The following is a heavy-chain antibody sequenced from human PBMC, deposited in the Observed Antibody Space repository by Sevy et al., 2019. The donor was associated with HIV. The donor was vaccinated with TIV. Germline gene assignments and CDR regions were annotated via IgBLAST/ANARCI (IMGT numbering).Heavy chain of an antibody. CDR1: GGSISSYY. CDR3: ARASSSAYYCYGMDV. V-gene: IGHV4-59*01. Sequence: SETLSLTCTVSGGSISSYYWSWIRQPPGKGLEWIGYIYYSGSTNYNPSLKSRVTISVDTSKNQFSLKLSSVTAADTAVYYCARASSSAYYCYGMDVWGQGTTVTVSS. D-gene: IGHD6-6*01. CDR2: IYYSGST. J-gene: IGHJ6*01.